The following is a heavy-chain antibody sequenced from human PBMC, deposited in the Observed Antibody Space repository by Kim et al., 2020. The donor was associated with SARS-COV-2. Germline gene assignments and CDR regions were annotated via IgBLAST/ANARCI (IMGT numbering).Heavy chain of an antibody. D-gene: IGHD3-10*01. CDR3: ARDFIRSDPDFIRGVIGSDAFDI. CDR1: GGSISSSNW. V-gene: IGHV4-4*02. J-gene: IGHJ3*02. CDR2: IYHSGST. Sequence: SETLSLTCAVSGGSISSSNWWSWVRQPPGKGLEWIGEIYHSGSTNYNPSLKSRVTISVDKSKNQFSLKLSSVTAADTAVYYCARDFIRSDPDFIRGVIGSDAFDIWGQGTMVTVSS.